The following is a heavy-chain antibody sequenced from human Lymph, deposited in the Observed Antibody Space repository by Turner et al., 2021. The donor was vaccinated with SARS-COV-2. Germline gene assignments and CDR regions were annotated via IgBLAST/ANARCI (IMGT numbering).Heavy chain of an antibody. CDR3: ARDVERYNDFWSGYSGGYGLDV. CDR2: INPSSGGT. Sequence: QVQLVQSGAEVKKPGASVKVSCKAYGYTFTGYYMHWVRQAPGQGLERMGWINPSSGGTNYAKKFQGRVTMTRDTSISTAYMELSRLRSDDTAVYYCARDVERYNDFWSGYSGGYGLDVWGQGTTVTVSS. D-gene: IGHD3-3*01. J-gene: IGHJ6*02. CDR1: GYTFTGYY. V-gene: IGHV1-2*02.